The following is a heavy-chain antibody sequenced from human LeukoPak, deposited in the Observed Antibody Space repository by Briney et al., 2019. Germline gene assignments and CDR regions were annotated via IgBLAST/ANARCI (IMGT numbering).Heavy chain of an antibody. CDR2: IYYSGST. CDR3: ARAWYSSGWWHLFDY. Sequence: PSETLSLTCTVSGGSISSSSYYWGWIRQPPGKGLEWIGSIYYSGSTYYNPSLKSRVTISVDTSKNQFSLKLSSVTAADTAVYYCARAWYSSGWWHLFDYWGQGTLVTVSS. D-gene: IGHD6-19*01. J-gene: IGHJ4*02. CDR1: GGSISSSSYY. V-gene: IGHV4-39*07.